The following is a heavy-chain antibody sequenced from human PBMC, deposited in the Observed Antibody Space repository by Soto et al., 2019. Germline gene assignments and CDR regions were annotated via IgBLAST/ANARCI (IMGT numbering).Heavy chain of an antibody. V-gene: IGHV1-69*13. CDR1: GGTFSSYA. CDR2: IIPIFGTA. J-gene: IGHJ5*02. D-gene: IGHD3-22*01. CDR3: ARDKGAESSGYYNWFDP. Sequence: SVKVSCKASGGTFSSYAISWVRQAPGQGLEWMGGIIPIFGTANYAQKFQGRVTITADESTSTAYMELSSLRSEDTAVYYCARDKGAESSGYYNWFDPWGQGTLVTVSS.